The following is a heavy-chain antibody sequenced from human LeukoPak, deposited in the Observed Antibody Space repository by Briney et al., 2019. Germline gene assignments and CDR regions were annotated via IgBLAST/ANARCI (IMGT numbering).Heavy chain of an antibody. Sequence: PGGSLTLSCEASGFSVRTKYMNWVRQAPGKGLEWVSILYSGADTYYADSVKGRFTISRDSSKNTLFLHINSPRSDDTAIYYCARVGDHYHWYFDLWGRGTRVSVSS. D-gene: IGHD3-10*01. CDR3: ARVGDHYHWYFDL. V-gene: IGHV3-53*01. CDR2: LYSGADT. J-gene: IGHJ2*01. CDR1: GFSVRTKY.